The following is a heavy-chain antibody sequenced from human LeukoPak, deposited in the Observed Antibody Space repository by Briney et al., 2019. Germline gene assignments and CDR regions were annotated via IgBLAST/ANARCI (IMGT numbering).Heavy chain of an antibody. J-gene: IGHJ4*02. CDR2: LYYSGNS. Sequence: SETLSLTCTVSGASISSHYWSWIRRPPGKGREWIGYLYYSGNSNYNPSLKSRVTISVDTSKNQFSLKLSSVTAADTAVYYCARTYCSSTSCYLLDSWGQGTLVTVSS. CDR1: GASISSHY. D-gene: IGHD2-2*01. CDR3: ARTYCSSTSCYLLDS. V-gene: IGHV4-59*08.